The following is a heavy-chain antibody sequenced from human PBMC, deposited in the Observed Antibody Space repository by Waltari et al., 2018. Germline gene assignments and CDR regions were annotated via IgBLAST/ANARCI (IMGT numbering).Heavy chain of an antibody. CDR3: IRPFEMGID. Sequence: EVQLVESGGALVQPGGSLKLSCEASGLIIRDYAIHWGRQASGKGPEWVGRIRSRFKGDATAYGESVQGRFTISRDDSKNTVYLEMNSLKTDDTAVYYCIRPFEMGIDWGQGTLVTVSS. CDR1: GLIIRDYA. D-gene: IGHD7-27*01. CDR2: IRSRFKGDAT. V-gene: IGHV3-73*01. J-gene: IGHJ4*02.